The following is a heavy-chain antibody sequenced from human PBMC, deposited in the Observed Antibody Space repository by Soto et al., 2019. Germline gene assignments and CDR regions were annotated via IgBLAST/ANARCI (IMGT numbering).Heavy chain of an antibody. CDR3: AYSGSYLDYYYYGMDV. D-gene: IGHD1-26*01. CDR2: LYYSGST. V-gene: IGHV4-59*01. Sequence: SETLSLTCTVSGGSISSYYWSWIRQPPGKGLEWIGYLYYSGSTNYNPSLKSRVTISVDTPKNQFSLKLSSVTAADTAVYYCAYSGSYLDYYYYGMDVWRQGTTVPVSS. J-gene: IGHJ6*02. CDR1: GGSISSYY.